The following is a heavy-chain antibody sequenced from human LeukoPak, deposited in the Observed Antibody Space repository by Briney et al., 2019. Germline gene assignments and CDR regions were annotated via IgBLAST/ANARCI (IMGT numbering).Heavy chain of an antibody. CDR1: GFTFSSYS. D-gene: IGHD3-9*01. J-gene: IGHJ4*02. CDR2: ISYDGSNK. V-gene: IGHV3-30*18. Sequence: GGSLRLSCAASGFTFSSYSMNWVRQAPGKGLEWVAVISYDGSNKYYADSVKGRFTISRDNSKNTLYVQMNSLRAEDTAVYYCAKDVLRAYYDILTGYSRFDYWGQGTLVTVSS. CDR3: AKDVLRAYYDILTGYSRFDY.